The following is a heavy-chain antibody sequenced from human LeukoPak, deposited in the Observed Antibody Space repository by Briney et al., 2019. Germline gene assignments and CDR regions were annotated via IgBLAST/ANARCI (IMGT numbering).Heavy chain of an antibody. Sequence: ASVKVSCKPSGYSFTNYYMHWVRQAPGQGLEWMGMISPSGGSTTSAQKFQCRVTMTSDMSTSTVYMELSSLTSEDTAVYYCARTRGYYFDYWGQGTLVTVSS. J-gene: IGHJ4*02. V-gene: IGHV1-46*01. CDR2: ISPSGGST. CDR1: GYSFTNYY. CDR3: ARTRGYYFDY.